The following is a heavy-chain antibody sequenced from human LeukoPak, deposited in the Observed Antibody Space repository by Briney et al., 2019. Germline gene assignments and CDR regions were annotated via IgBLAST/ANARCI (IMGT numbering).Heavy chain of an antibody. J-gene: IGHJ6*04. Sequence: GGSLRLSCAASGFTFSSYEMNWVRQAPGKGLEWVSYISSSGSTIYYADSVKGRFTISRDNAKNSLYLQMNSLRAEDTAVYYCAELGITMIGSVWGKGTTVTISS. D-gene: IGHD3-10*02. CDR2: ISSSGSTI. CDR3: AELGITMIGSV. V-gene: IGHV3-48*03. CDR1: GFTFSSYE.